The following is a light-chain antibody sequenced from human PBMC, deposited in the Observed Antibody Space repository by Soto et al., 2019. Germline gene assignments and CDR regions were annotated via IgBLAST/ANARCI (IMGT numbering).Light chain of an antibody. J-gene: IGKJ5*01. V-gene: IGKV3-15*01. CDR3: QQYNNWPIT. Sequence: DIVLTQSPGTLSFSPGERATLSCRASQSVSSNLAWYQQKPGQAPRLLIYGASTRATGIPARFSGSGSGTEFTLTISSLQSEDFAVYYCQQYNNWPITFGQGTRLEIK. CDR2: GAS. CDR1: QSVSSN.